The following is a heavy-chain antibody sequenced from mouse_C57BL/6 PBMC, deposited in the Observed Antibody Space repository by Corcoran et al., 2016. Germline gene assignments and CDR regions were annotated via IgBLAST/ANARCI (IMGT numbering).Heavy chain of an antibody. V-gene: IGHV1-80*01. CDR1: GYAFSSYW. J-gene: IGHJ4*01. CDR3: ARCYGSSLYAMDY. CDR2: IYPGDGDT. D-gene: IGHD1-1*01. Sequence: QVQLQQSGAELVKPGASVKISCKASGYAFSSYWMHWVKQRPGKGLEWIGQIYPGDGDTNSNGTFKGKATLTADKSSSTAYMQLSSLTSEDSAVYFCARCYGSSLYAMDYWGQGTSVTVSS.